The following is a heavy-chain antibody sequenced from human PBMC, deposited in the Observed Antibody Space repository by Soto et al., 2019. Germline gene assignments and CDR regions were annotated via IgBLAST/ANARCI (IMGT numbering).Heavy chain of an antibody. Sequence: QVQLVESGGGVVQPGRSLRLSCAASGFTFSSYGMHWVRQAPGKGLEWVAVIWYDGSNKYYADSVKGRFTISRDNSKNTLSLQMNSLRAEDKAVYYCAGYCSGGSCYRDNYYGMDVWGQGTTVTVSS. D-gene: IGHD2-15*01. V-gene: IGHV3-33*01. CDR3: AGYCSGGSCYRDNYYGMDV. CDR1: GFTFSSYG. CDR2: IWYDGSNK. J-gene: IGHJ6*02.